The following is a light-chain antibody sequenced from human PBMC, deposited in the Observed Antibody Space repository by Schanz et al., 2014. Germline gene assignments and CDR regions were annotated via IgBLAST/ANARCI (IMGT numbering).Light chain of an antibody. CDR3: AAWDDSLNGWV. CDR1: NSNIGRNV. Sequence: QSVLTQPPSASGTPGQRVTISCSGSNSNIGRNVVNWYQQFPGTAPKLLIYSNSQRPSGVPDRFSGSKSGTSASLAISGLQSEDEADYYCAAWDDSLNGWVFGGGTKLTVL. J-gene: IGLJ3*02. CDR2: SNS. V-gene: IGLV1-44*01.